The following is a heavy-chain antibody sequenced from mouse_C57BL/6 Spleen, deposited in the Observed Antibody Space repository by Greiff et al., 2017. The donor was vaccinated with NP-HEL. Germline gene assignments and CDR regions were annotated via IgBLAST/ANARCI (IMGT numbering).Heavy chain of an antibody. CDR1: GFTFSSYG. CDR2: ISSGGSYT. D-gene: IGHD2-1*01. V-gene: IGHV5-6*02. J-gene: IGHJ2*01. Sequence: EVMLVESGGDLVKPGGSLKLSCAASGFTFSSYGMSWVRQTPDKRLEWVATISSGGSYTYYPDSVKGRFTIYRDNAKNTLYLQMSSLKSEDTAMYYCARRVTTYFDYWGQGTTLTVSS. CDR3: ARRVTTYFDY.